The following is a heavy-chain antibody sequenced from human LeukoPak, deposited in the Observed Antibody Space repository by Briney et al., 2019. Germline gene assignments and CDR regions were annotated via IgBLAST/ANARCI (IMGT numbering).Heavy chain of an antibody. CDR1: GYTFTGYY. CDR2: INPNSGGT. Sequence: ASVKVSCKASGYTFTGYYMHWVRQAPGQGLEWMGWINPNSGGTNYAQKFQGWVTMTRDTSISTAYMELSRLRSDDTAVYYCARAWDYYGSGSYGYWGQGTLVTVSS. V-gene: IGHV1-2*04. D-gene: IGHD3-10*01. J-gene: IGHJ4*02. CDR3: ARAWDYYGSGSYGY.